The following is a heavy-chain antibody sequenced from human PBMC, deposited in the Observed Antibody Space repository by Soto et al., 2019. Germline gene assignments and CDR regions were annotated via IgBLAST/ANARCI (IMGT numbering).Heavy chain of an antibody. Sequence: ASVKVSCKASGYTFTDYYIHWVRLAPGQGLEWMGWIDPNNGDTNYAQKFQGRVTMTRDTSISTAYMELSSLRSDDTAVYYCAGPHYYDSSAYYSFDYWGQGTLVTVSS. V-gene: IGHV1-2*02. D-gene: IGHD3-22*01. CDR3: AGPHYYDSSAYYSFDY. J-gene: IGHJ4*02. CDR2: IDPNNGDT. CDR1: GYTFTDYY.